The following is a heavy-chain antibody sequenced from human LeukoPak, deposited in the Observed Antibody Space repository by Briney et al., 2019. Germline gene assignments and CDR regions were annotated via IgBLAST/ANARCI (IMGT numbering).Heavy chain of an antibody. D-gene: IGHD5/OR15-5a*01. Sequence: SETLSLTCAVSGGSISSGGYSWSWIRQPPGKGLEWIGYIYYSGATYYNPSLKSRVSISVDTSKNQFSLKLRSVTAADTAVYYCAREGVSVTNFEYWSQGTLVTVSS. CDR2: IYYSGAT. V-gene: IGHV4-30-4*07. CDR3: AREGVSVTNFEY. J-gene: IGHJ4*02. CDR1: GGSISSGGYS.